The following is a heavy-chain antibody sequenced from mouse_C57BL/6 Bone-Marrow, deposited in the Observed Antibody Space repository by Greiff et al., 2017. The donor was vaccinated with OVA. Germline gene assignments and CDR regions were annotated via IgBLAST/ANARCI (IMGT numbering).Heavy chain of an antibody. CDR1: GYTFTDYY. D-gene: IGHD2-4*01. CDR2: IYPGSGNT. Sequence: QVQLKQSGAELVRPGASVKLSCKASGYTFTDYYINWVKQRPGQGLEWIARIYPGSGNTYYNEKFKGKATLTAEKSSSTAYMQLSSLTSEDSAVYFCARDYYDYGYYAMDYWGQGTSVTVSS. J-gene: IGHJ4*01. V-gene: IGHV1-76*01. CDR3: ARDYYDYGYYAMDY.